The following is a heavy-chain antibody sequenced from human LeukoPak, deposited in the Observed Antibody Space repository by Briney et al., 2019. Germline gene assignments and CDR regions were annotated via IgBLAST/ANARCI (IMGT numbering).Heavy chain of an antibody. V-gene: IGHV3-7*01. CDR1: GFTFSDSW. J-gene: IGHJ6*02. Sequence: GSLRLSCAASGFTFSDSWMSWVRQAPGKGLEWVANMNQDGSEKDYVDSVKGRFTISRDNARNSLYLQMGGLRAEDTAVYYCATYTHWVAGDVWGQGTTVTVSS. D-gene: IGHD3-16*01. CDR3: ATYTHWVAGDV. CDR2: MNQDGSEK.